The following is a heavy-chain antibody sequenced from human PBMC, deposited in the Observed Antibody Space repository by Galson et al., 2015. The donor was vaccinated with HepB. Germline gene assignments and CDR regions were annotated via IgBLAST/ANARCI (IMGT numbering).Heavy chain of an antibody. CDR3: ARGAWGYYGTANYYNKIDF. CDR1: EFTFSNYW. D-gene: IGHD3-10*01. J-gene: IGHJ4*02. Sequence: SLRLSCAASEFTFSNYWMHWVRQAPGKGLVWVSSINADGSRTNDADFVKGRFTTSRGNAKNTLYLQMNSLTAEDTGVYYCARGAWGYYGTANYYNKIDFWGQGTPVTVSS. V-gene: IGHV3-74*01. CDR2: INADGSRT.